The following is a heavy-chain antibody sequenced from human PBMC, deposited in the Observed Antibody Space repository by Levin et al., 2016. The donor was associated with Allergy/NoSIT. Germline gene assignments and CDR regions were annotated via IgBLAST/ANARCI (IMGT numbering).Heavy chain of an antibody. CDR1: GGSISSYY. D-gene: IGHD5-18*01. CDR2: IYYSGST. V-gene: IGHV4-59*08. Sequence: SETLSLTCTVSGGSISSYYWSWIRQPPGKGLEWIGYIYYSGSTNYNPSLKSRVTISVDTSKNQFSLKLSSVTAADTAVYYCARRPAMLTNFDYWGQGTLVTVSS. CDR3: ARRPAMLTNFDY. J-gene: IGHJ4*02.